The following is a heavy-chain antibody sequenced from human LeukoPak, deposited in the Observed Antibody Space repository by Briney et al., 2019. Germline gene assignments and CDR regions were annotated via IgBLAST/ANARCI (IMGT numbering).Heavy chain of an antibody. CDR1: GYTFTGYY. J-gene: IGHJ4*02. D-gene: IGHD6-19*01. CDR3: AREVLAVAVTTFDY. V-gene: IGHV1-2*02. CDR2: INPNSGGT. Sequence: ASVKVSCKASGYTFTGYYMHWVRQAPGQGLEWMGWINPNSGGTNYAQKFQGRVTMTRDTSISTAYMELSRLRSDDTAVYYCAREVLAVAVTTFDYWGQGTLVSVSS.